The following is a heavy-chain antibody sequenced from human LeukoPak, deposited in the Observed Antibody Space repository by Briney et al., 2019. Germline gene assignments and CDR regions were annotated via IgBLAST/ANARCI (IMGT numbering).Heavy chain of an antibody. CDR2: ITSDGSST. J-gene: IGHJ4*02. CDR1: GFTFSAYW. V-gene: IGHV3-74*01. D-gene: IGHD4-11*01. Sequence: GGSLRLSCAASGFTFSAYWMHWVRQAPGKGLVWISRITSDGSSTSCADSVKGRFTISRDNAKSTLYLQVNSLRAEDTAVYYCVRDSNYHPDCWGQGTLVTVSS. CDR3: VRDSNYHPDC.